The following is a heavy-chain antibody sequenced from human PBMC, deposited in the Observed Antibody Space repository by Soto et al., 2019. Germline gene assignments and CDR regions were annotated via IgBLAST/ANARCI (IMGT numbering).Heavy chain of an antibody. CDR3: AVTVTGSRSTRAH. D-gene: IGHD6-19*01. Sequence: QVQLVQSGAEVKKPGSSVKVSRKASGGTFSSNAISWVRQAPGQGLEWMGGIIPIYASPNYAQNFQGRVTVTAEKATSTAYLEWIRLKFADSAIYYCAVTVTGSRSTRAHWGRGTLVIVSS. CDR1: GGTFSSNA. V-gene: IGHV1-69*06. J-gene: IGHJ4*02. CDR2: IIPIYASP.